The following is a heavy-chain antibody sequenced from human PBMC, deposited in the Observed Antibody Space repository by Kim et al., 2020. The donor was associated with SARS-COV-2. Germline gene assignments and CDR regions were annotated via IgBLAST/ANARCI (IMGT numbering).Heavy chain of an antibody. J-gene: IGHJ4*02. D-gene: IGHD6-19*01. CDR3: VKGGGQWLPDY. CDR2: ISWNSGSI. CDR1: GFTFGDYA. Sequence: GGSLRLSCAASGFTFGDYAMHRVRQAPGKGLEWVSGISWNSGSIGYADSVKGRFTISRDNAKNSLYLQMNSLRAEDTALYYCVKGGGQWLPDYWGQGTLVTVSS. V-gene: IGHV3-9*01.